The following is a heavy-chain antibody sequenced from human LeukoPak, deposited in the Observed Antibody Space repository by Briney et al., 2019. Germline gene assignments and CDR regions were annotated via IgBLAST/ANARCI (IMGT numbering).Heavy chain of an antibody. CDR3: ARLAGDGHNYFDS. CDR2: IYPGDSDT. Sequence: GESLKISCKSSGYSFTNYWIGWVRQMPGKGLEWMGIIYPGDSDTRYGPSFRGQVTFSADKSITTAYLQWSSLKASDTAMYYCARLAGDGHNYFDSWGRGTLVTVSS. J-gene: IGHJ4*02. D-gene: IGHD5-24*01. CDR1: GYSFTNYW. V-gene: IGHV5-51*01.